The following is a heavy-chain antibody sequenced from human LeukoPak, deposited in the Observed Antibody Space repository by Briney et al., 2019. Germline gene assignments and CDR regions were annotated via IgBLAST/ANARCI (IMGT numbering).Heavy chain of an antibody. CDR1: GGSVSSGSYY. CDR3: ARAVVYYDSSGYYYYYGMDV. CDR2: IYYSGST. Sequence: SETLSLTCTVSGGSVSSGSYYWSWIRQPPGKGLEWIGYIYYSGSTNYNPSLESRVTISVDTSKNQFSLKLSSVTAADTAVYYCARAVVYYDSSGYYYYYGMDVWGQGTTVTVSS. D-gene: IGHD3-22*01. V-gene: IGHV4-61*01. J-gene: IGHJ6*02.